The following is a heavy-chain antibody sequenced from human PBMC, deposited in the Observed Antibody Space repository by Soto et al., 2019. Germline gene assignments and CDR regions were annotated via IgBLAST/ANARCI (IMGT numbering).Heavy chain of an antibody. Sequence: ASVKVSCKASGYTFTDYYIHWVRQAPGQGLEWMGWINPNSGGTNYAQKFQGRVTITADESTSTAYMELSSLRSGDTAVYYCASGKYDSSGYYDDYWG. CDR2: INPNSGGT. D-gene: IGHD3-22*01. J-gene: IGHJ4*01. V-gene: IGHV1-2*02. CDR1: GYTFTDYY. CDR3: ASGKYDSSGYYDDY.